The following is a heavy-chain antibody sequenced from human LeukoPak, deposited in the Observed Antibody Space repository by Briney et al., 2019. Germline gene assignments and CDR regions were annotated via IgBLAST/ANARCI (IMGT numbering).Heavy chain of an antibody. Sequence: GGSLRLSCAASGFTFRSFSMTWVRQAPGKGLEWVAAISSTSNHRYHADSVKGRFSISRDNDKNSLFLEMNSLRAEDTAVYYCAKGSDYMDVWGKGTTVTVSS. CDR1: GFTFRSFS. V-gene: IGHV3-21*06. D-gene: IGHD2-15*01. J-gene: IGHJ6*03. CDR2: ISSTSNHR. CDR3: AKGSDYMDV.